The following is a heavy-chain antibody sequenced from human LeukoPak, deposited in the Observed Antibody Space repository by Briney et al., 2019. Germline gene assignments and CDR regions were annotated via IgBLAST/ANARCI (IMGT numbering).Heavy chain of an antibody. V-gene: IGHV3-48*04. CDR1: GFIFTTYS. CDR2: ISSSGGTI. D-gene: IGHD1-26*01. Sequence: GGSLRLSCAASGFIFTTYSMNWVRQAPGKGLEWVSYISSSGGTIYYADSVKGRFTMSRDNAQHSLFLQMNRLRAEDTAVYHCTRGGLGSWTFDSWGQGTRVTVSS. CDR3: TRGGLGSWTFDS. J-gene: IGHJ5*01.